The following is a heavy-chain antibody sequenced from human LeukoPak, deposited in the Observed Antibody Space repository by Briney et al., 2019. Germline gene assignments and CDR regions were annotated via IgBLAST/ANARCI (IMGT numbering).Heavy chain of an antibody. J-gene: IGHJ4*02. CDR2: IKQDGSEK. CDR1: GFTFSSYR. V-gene: IGHV3-7*04. Sequence: PGGSLRLSCAVSGFTFSSYRMSWVRQAPGKGLEWVANIKQDGSEKYYLDSVKGRLTISRDNTKNSLYLQMNSLRAEDTAVYYCARDYSGWYYYWGQGTLVTVSS. CDR3: ARDYSGWYYY. D-gene: IGHD6-19*01.